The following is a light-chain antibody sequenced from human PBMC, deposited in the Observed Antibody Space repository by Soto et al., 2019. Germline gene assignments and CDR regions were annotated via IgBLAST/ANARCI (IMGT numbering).Light chain of an antibody. J-gene: IGKJ2*01. CDR3: QQYFNSPYRYT. CDR1: ESVRSTY. Sequence: DIVLTQSPGILSLSPGDRATLSCRSSESVRSTYLAWYQQKRGQAPRLLIYEASSRASGIPDRFSGSGSGKDFTLTISKVEPEDVAVYYCQQYFNSPYRYTFGQGTVLEI. CDR2: EAS. V-gene: IGKV3-20*01.